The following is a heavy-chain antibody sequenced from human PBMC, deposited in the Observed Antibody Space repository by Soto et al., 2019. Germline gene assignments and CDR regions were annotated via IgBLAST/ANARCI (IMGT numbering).Heavy chain of an antibody. J-gene: IGHJ4*02. V-gene: IGHV3-53*01. CDR2: IFSGGTT. CDR1: VFTVTSNY. D-gene: IGHD3-10*01. CDR3: ARETRGRHNFHC. Sequence: VGSLRLSCASSVFTVTSNYMSCVRHSPGKWLEWVSVIFSGGTTHYADSVKGRFTISRDNSKNTLYLQMSSLRVDDTAVYYCARETRGRHNFHCWGQGTRVIVSS.